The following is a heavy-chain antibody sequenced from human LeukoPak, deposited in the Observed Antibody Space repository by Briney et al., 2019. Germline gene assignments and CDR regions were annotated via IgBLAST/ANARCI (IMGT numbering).Heavy chain of an antibody. J-gene: IGHJ6*02. CDR2: IYYSGST. CDR1: GDSISTGGYY. V-gene: IGHV4-31*03. D-gene: IGHD2-2*01. Sequence: PSQTLSLTCTVSGDSISTGGYYWAWIRQHRERGLEWIGYIYYSGSTHYNPSLQSRVTISVDTSKNQFSLNLNSVTAADTAVYCCARVIVVVPIGVYHYYAMDVWGQGTTVTVSS. CDR3: ARVIVVVPIGVYHYYAMDV.